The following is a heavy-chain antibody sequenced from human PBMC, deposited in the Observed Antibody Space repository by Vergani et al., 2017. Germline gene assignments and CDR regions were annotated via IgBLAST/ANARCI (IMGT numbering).Heavy chain of an antibody. CDR3: ARSGCGGDCYSTIYYYYYYMDV. J-gene: IGHJ6*03. D-gene: IGHD2-21*02. Sequence: QVQLVQSGAEVKKPGASVKVSCKASGYTFTSYYMHWVRQAPGQGLEWMGIINPSGGSTSYVQKFQGRVTMTRDTSTSTVYMELSSLRSEDTAVYYCARSGCGGDCYSTIYYYYYYMDVWGKGTTVTVS. CDR2: INPSGGST. V-gene: IGHV1-46*01. CDR1: GYTFTSYY.